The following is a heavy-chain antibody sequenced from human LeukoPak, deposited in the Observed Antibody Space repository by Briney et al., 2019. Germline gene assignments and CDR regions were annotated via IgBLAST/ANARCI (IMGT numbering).Heavy chain of an antibody. Sequence: PSGTLSLTCAVSGGSISSSDWWSWVRQSPGQGLEWIGYIYYSGSTNYNPSLKSRVTISVDTSKNQFSLKLSSVTAADTAVYYCARLAPDFWSGYPSGYFDYWGQGTLVTVSS. CDR1: GGSISSSDW. V-gene: IGHV4-4*02. J-gene: IGHJ4*02. CDR3: ARLAPDFWSGYPSGYFDY. CDR2: IYYSGST. D-gene: IGHD3-3*01.